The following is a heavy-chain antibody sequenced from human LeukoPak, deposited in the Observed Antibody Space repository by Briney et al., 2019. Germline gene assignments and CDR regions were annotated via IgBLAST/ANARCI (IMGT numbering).Heavy chain of an antibody. Sequence: GGSLRLSCAASGFTFSTYWVHWVRQAPGKGLVWVSRINPDGSRTDYADSVKGRFTISRDNAKNSLYLQMNSLRAEDTAVYYCARGDCSSTSCMGGNWFDPWGQGTLVTVSS. V-gene: IGHV3-74*01. CDR2: INPDGSRT. D-gene: IGHD2-2*01. CDR1: GFTFSTYW. CDR3: ARGDCSSTSCMGGNWFDP. J-gene: IGHJ5*02.